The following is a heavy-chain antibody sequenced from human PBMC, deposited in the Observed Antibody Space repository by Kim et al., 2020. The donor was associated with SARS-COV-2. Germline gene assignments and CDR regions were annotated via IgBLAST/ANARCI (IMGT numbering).Heavy chain of an antibody. CDR2: INTSGNT. CDR3: ARVLPGFDWYFDL. CDR1: ADSIYTYY. V-gene: IGHV4-4*07. J-gene: IGHJ2*01. D-gene: IGHD3-16*01. Sequence: SETLSLTCTISADSIYTYYWSWIRQPAGKRLEYIGRINTSGNTNYNPSFQSRVTMSMDTPGTQFSLRLTSVTAADTAVYYCARVLPGFDWYFDLWGRGTLVTVS.